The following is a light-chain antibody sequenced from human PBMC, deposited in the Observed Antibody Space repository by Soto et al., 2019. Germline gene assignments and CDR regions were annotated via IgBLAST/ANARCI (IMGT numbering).Light chain of an antibody. CDR3: SSYAGSNILYV. J-gene: IGLJ1*01. V-gene: IGLV2-8*01. Sequence: SALTQPPSASGSPGQSVTISCTGTSSDVGGYNYVSWYQQHPDKAPKLMIYEVSTRPSGVPDRFSGSKSGNTASLTVSGLQAEDEAGYYCSSYAGSNILYVFGTGTKVTVL. CDR1: SSDVGGYNY. CDR2: EVS.